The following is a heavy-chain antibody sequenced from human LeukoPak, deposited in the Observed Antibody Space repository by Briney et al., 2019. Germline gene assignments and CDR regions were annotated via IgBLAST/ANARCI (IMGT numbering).Heavy chain of an antibody. CDR2: INPNTGGT. V-gene: IGHV1-2*04. J-gene: IGHJ4*02. CDR1: GYTFIDYY. CDR3: ARAPAGGPLRVFDY. Sequence: ASVKVSCKASGYTFIDYYMHWVRQAPGQGLEWMGWINPNTGGTNYAQKFQGWVTLTRDTSVSAAYMDLSRLTSDDTAVYYCARAPAGGPLRVFDYWGQGTLVTVPS. D-gene: IGHD3-3*01.